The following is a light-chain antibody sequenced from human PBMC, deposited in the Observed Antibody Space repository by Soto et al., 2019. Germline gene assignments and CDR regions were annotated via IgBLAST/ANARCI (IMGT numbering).Light chain of an antibody. Sequence: DIQMTQSPSSLSASVGDRVTITCRASQSISSYLNWYQQKPGKAPKLLIYGAASLQSGVPSRFSGSGSGTDFTLTISSLQPEDFATYYCQQSYGTPFTFGPGTKVDIK. J-gene: IGKJ3*01. V-gene: IGKV1-39*01. CDR1: QSISSY. CDR2: GAA. CDR3: QQSYGTPFT.